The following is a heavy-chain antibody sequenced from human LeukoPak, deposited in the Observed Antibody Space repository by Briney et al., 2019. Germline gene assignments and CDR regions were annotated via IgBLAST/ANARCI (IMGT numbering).Heavy chain of an antibody. V-gene: IGHV3-30*02. CDR2: IRYDGSNK. Sequence: AGGSLRLSCAASGFTLSSYGMHWVLQAPGKGLEWVAFIRYDGSNKYYADSVKGRFTISRDNSKNTLYLQMNSLRAEDTAVYYCAKDLGYSSGWDLWGQGTLVTVSS. CDR1: GFTLSSYG. CDR3: AKDLGYSSGWDL. J-gene: IGHJ5*02. D-gene: IGHD6-19*01.